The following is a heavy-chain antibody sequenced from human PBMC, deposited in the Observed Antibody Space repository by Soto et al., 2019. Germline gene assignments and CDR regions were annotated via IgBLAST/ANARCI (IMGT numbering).Heavy chain of an antibody. Sequence: SETLSLTCAVYGGSFSGYYWSWIRQPPGKGLEWIGEINHSGSTNYNPSLKSRVTISVDTPKNQFSLKLSSVTAADTAVYYCARGGVRRYFDWLFPRYFDYWGQGTLVTVSS. CDR1: GGSFSGYY. CDR2: INHSGST. J-gene: IGHJ4*02. CDR3: ARGGVRRYFDWLFPRYFDY. V-gene: IGHV4-34*01. D-gene: IGHD3-9*01.